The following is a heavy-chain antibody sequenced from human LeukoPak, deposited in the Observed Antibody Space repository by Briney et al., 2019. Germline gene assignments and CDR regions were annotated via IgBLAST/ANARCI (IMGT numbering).Heavy chain of an antibody. CDR2: IYYSGST. Sequence: SETLSLTCTVSGGSISSGGYYWSWIRQHPGKGLEWIGYIYYSGSTYYNPSLKSRVTISVDTSKNQFSLKLSSVTAADTAVYYCARVLVRVVVVPAAIRYYYYGMDVWGQGTTVTVSS. J-gene: IGHJ6*02. CDR1: GGSISSGGYY. V-gene: IGHV4-31*03. D-gene: IGHD2-2*01. CDR3: ARVLVRVVVVPAAIRYYYYGMDV.